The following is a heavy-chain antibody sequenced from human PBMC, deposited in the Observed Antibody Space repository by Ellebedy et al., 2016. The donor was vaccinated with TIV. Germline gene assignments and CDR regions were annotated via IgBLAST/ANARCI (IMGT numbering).Heavy chain of an antibody. CDR3: ARGDSTFYVYSGSSDFDY. CDR2: INPSGSST. J-gene: IGHJ4*02. D-gene: IGHD1-26*01. Sequence: AASVKVSCKASGYTFTNDDMHWVRQAPGQGLEWMGIINPSGSSTSYAQKLQGRVTMTRDTSTSTVYMELSSLRSEDTAVYYCARGDSTFYVYSGSSDFDYWGQGTLVTVSS. CDR1: GYTFTNDD. V-gene: IGHV1-46*04.